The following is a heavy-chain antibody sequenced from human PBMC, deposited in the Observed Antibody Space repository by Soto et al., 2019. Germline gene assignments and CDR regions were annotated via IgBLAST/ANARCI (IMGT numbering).Heavy chain of an antibody. D-gene: IGHD7-27*01. CDR1: GFTFNSYA. J-gene: IGHJ4*02. Sequence: AGGSLRLSCAASGFTFNSYAMSWVRQAPGKGLEWVSSISSSAGNTYYADSVKGRFTVSRDNSRNTLYLQMNSLRAEDTAVYFCAKVPNWGGHYYFDYWGQGTLVTVSS. CDR3: AKVPNWGGHYYFDY. CDR2: ISSSAGNT. V-gene: IGHV3-23*01.